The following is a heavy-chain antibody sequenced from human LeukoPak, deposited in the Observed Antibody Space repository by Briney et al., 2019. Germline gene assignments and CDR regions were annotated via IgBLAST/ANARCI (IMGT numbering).Heavy chain of an antibody. CDR2: IYHSGST. Sequence: PSGTLTLTCAVSGGSISSSNWWSWVRQPPGKGLEWIGDIYHSGSTNYNPSLKSRVTISVDKSKNRFSLKLSAVTAADTAVYYCARIGIRYFDRTYWGQGTLVTVSS. CDR3: ARIGIRYFDRTY. CDR1: GGSISSSNW. D-gene: IGHD3-9*01. V-gene: IGHV4-4*02. J-gene: IGHJ4*02.